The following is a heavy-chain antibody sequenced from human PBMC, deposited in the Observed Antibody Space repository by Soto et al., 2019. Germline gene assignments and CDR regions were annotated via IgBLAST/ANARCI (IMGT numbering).Heavy chain of an antibody. V-gene: IGHV4-34*01. J-gene: IGHJ6*01. CDR2: INHSGST. CDR1: GGSFSGYY. D-gene: IGHD6-6*01. CDR3: ARGGAARLDYYYGMDV. Sequence: SETLSLTCAVYGGSFSGYYWSLIRQPPGKGLEWIGEINHSGSTNYNPSLKSRVTISVDTSKNQFSLKLSSVTAADTAVYYCARGGAARLDYYYGMDVWGQGTTATV.